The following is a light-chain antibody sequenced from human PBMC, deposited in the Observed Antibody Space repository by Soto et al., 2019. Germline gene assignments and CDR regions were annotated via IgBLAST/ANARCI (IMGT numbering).Light chain of an antibody. Sequence: QSALTQPASVSGSPGQSVTISCTGASSDVGGSDHVSWYQQHPGKAPKLILYEVNNRPSGVSNRFSGSKSGNTASLIISGLQADDEAEYFCSSCSTTSTLVFGSGTKVTVL. V-gene: IGLV2-14*03. CDR2: EVN. CDR3: SSCSTTSTLV. CDR1: SSDVGGSDH. J-gene: IGLJ1*01.